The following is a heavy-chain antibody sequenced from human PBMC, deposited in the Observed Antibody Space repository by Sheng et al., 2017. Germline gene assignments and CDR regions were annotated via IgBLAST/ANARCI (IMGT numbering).Heavy chain of an antibody. D-gene: IGHD3-22*01. V-gene: IGHV3-48*03. Sequence: EVQLVESGGGLVQPGGSLRLSCAASGFTFSSYEMNWVRQAPGKGLEWVSYISSSGSTIYYADSVKGRFTISRDNAKNSLYLQMNSLRAEDTAVYYCARAMIVFGAGWLGAFDIWGQGTMVTVSS. J-gene: IGHJ3*02. CDR2: ISSSGSTI. CDR3: ARAMIVFGAGWLGAFDI. CDR1: GFTFSSYE.